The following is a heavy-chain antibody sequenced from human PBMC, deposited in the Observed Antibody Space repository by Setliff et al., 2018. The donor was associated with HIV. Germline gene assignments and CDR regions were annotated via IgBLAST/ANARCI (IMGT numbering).Heavy chain of an antibody. CDR1: GGSFSGYY. J-gene: IGHJ5*02. V-gene: IGHV4-34*01. CDR2: INHSGST. D-gene: IGHD3-3*01. CDR3: ASNNFWSGCP. Sequence: KTSETLSLTCAVYGGSFSGYYWSWIRQPPGKGLEWVGEINHSGSTNYNPSLKSRVTISVDTSKNQFSLKLSSVTAADTAVYYCASNNFWSGCPWGQGTLVTVSS.